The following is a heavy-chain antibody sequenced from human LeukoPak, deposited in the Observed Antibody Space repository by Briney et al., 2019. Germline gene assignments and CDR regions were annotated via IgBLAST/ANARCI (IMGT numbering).Heavy chain of an antibody. D-gene: IGHD6-19*01. CDR1: GFTFSSYG. J-gene: IGHJ5*02. V-gene: IGHV4-30-2*01. Sequence: LRLSCAASGFTFSSYGMSWIRPPPGKGLEWVAYIYHSGTTYYNPCLKSRATISVDTSKNQFSLKLSSVTAADTAVYYCVRGRYSSGWFKDKNWFDPWGQGIPVTVSS. CDR2: IYHSGTT. CDR3: VRGRYSSGWFKDKNWFDP.